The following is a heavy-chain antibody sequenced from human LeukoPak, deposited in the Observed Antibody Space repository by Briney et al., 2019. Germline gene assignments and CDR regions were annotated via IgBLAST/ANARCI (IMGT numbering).Heavy chain of an antibody. D-gene: IGHD5-18*01. J-gene: IGHJ4*02. CDR1: GFTFSSYA. Sequence: GGSLRLSCAASGFTFSSYAMSWVRQAPGKGLEWVSAISGSGGSTYYADSVKGRFTISRDNSKNTLYLQMNSLRAEDTAVYYCAKDPERGYSYGSFPYYWGQGTLVTVSS. CDR2: ISGSGGST. V-gene: IGHV3-23*01. CDR3: AKDPERGYSYGSFPYY.